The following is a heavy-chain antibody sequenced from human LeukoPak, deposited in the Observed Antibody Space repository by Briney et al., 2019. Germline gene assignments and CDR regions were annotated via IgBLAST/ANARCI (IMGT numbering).Heavy chain of an antibody. CDR3: ARDGAVTMVRGVILTYYYYMDV. J-gene: IGHJ6*03. D-gene: IGHD3-10*01. CDR2: ISSSSSSI. Sequence: PGGSLRLSCAASGFTFSSYSMNWVRQAPGKGLEWVSSISSSSSSIYYADSVKGRFTISRDNAKNSLYLQMNSLRAEDTAVYYCARDGAVTMVRGVILTYYYYMDVWGKGTTVTVAS. CDR1: GFTFSSYS. V-gene: IGHV3-21*01.